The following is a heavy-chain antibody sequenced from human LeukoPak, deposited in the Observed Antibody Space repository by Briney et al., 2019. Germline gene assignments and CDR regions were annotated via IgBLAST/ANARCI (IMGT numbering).Heavy chain of an antibody. D-gene: IGHD3-9*01. J-gene: IGHJ4*02. CDR3: ARARGGGIYDILTDDY. CDR2: IIPIFGTA. Sequence: SVKVSCKASGGTFSSYAISWVRQAPGQGLEWMGRIIPIFGTANYAQKFQGRVTITTDESTSTAYMELSSLRSEDTAVYYCARARGGGIYDILTDDYWGQGTQVTVSS. CDR1: GGTFSSYA. V-gene: IGHV1-69*05.